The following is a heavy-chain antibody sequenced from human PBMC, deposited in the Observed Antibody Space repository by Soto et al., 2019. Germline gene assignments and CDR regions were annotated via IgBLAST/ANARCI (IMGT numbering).Heavy chain of an antibody. CDR1: GFTFSSYA. Sequence: GGSLRLSCAGSGFTFSSYAMSWVRQAPGKGLEWVSDINGSGGSTYYADSVKGRFTVSRDNSKNTLYLQMNSLRDEDTAVYYCAKSALYDFWSGYLPYWGQGTLVTVSS. J-gene: IGHJ4*02. V-gene: IGHV3-23*01. CDR3: AKSALYDFWSGYLPY. D-gene: IGHD3-3*01. CDR2: INGSGGST.